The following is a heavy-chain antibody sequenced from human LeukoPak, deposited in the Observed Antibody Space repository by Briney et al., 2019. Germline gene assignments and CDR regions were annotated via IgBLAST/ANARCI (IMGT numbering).Heavy chain of an antibody. J-gene: IGHJ6*02. V-gene: IGHV3-30*18. D-gene: IGHD3-3*01. CDR2: IPYDGSNK. CDR1: GFTFSSYG. CDR3: AKGFLEWLWDSMDV. Sequence: GGSLRLSCAASGFTFSSYGMHWVRQAPGKGLEWVAVIPYDGSNKYYADSVKGRFTISRDNSKNTLYLQMNSLRAEDTAVYYCAKGFLEWLWDSMDVWGQGTMVTVSS.